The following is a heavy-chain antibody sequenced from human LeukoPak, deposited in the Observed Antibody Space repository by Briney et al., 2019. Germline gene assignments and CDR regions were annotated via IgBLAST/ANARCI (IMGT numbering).Heavy chain of an antibody. Sequence: ASVKVSCKASGYTFTSYGISWVRQAPGQGLEWMGCTSAYNGNTNYAQKLQVRVTMTTDTSTSTAYMELRSLRSDDTAVYYCARDVVGATRPFDYWGQGTLVTVSS. V-gene: IGHV1-18*01. CDR3: ARDVVGATRPFDY. CDR2: TSAYNGNT. CDR1: GYTFTSYG. J-gene: IGHJ4*02. D-gene: IGHD1-26*01.